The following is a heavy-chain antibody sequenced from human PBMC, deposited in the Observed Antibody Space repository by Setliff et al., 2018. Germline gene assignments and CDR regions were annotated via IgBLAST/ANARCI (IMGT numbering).Heavy chain of an antibody. V-gene: IGHV4-59*08. CDR3: ARHPREGLSGNYKFGY. Sequence: SETLSLTCTVSGGSISRYHWSWIRQPPGKGLEWIAYIFNNVETNYNPSLKSRVTISMDSSQNQFSLRLSSVTAADTAVYYCARHPREGLSGNYKFGYWGRGTLVTVSS. CDR1: GGSISRYH. CDR2: IFNNVET. D-gene: IGHD3-22*01. J-gene: IGHJ4*02.